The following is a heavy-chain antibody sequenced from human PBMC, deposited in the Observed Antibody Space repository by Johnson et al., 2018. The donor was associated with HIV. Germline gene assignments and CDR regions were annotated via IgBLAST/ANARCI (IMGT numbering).Heavy chain of an antibody. CDR1: GFIFSNYD. D-gene: IGHD3-16*01. V-gene: IGHV3-13*01. CDR2: IGTAGDT. CDR3: ARGQQDMGAGAFDI. Sequence: VQLVESGGGVVQPGRSLRVSCGASGFIFSNYDMHWVRQPTGKGLEWVSGIGTAGDTYYAVSVKGRFTISRGNAKNSLHLQMNSLRAGDTAVYYCARGQQDMGAGAFDIWGQGTMVTVSS. J-gene: IGHJ3*02.